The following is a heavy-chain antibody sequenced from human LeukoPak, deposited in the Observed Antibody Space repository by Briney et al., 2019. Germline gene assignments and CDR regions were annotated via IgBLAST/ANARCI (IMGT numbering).Heavy chain of an antibody. CDR2: INPNTGGT. CDR1: GYTFIDYH. V-gene: IGHV1-2*02. Sequence: GASVKVSCKASGYTFIDYHIHWVRQAPGQGLEWMGWINPNTGGTHFAQKFQGRVTMTRDTSISTAYMELSRLRSDDTAVFYCARDESEHKPLPETFFDSWGQGTLVTVSS. J-gene: IGHJ4*02. D-gene: IGHD2-21*01. CDR3: ARDESEHKPLPETFFDS.